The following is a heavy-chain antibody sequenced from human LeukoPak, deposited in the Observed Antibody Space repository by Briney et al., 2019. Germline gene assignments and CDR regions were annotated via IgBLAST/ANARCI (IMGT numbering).Heavy chain of an antibody. D-gene: IGHD3-10*01. Sequence: PGGALRLSCAASGVTFSGDWMHWGREAPGEGGLWGAVISYEGSNKYYADSVKGRFTISRDNSKNTLYLQMNSLRAEDTAVYYCARDSEGSGSYPYYYYGMDVWGQGTTVTVSS. CDR2: ISYEGSNK. V-gene: IGHV3-30*19. J-gene: IGHJ6*02. CDR3: ARDSEGSGSYPYYYYGMDV. CDR1: GVTFSGDW.